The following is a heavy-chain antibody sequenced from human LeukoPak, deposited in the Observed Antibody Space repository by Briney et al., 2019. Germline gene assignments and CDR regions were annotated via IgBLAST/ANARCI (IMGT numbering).Heavy chain of an antibody. J-gene: IGHJ4*02. D-gene: IGHD3-10*01. Sequence: RPGGSLRPSCAASGFTFTNYVMAWVRQAPGKGLEWVSAISGSGGSTYYADSVKGRFTISRDNSKNTLYLQMNSLRAEDTAVYYCAKTGWFGDESHFDYWGQGTLVTVSS. CDR1: GFTFTNYV. CDR2: ISGSGGST. V-gene: IGHV3-23*01. CDR3: AKTGWFGDESHFDY.